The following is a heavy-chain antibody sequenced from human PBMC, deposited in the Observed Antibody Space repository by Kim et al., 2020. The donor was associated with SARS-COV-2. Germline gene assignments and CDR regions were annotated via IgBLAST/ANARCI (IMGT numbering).Heavy chain of an antibody. CDR1: GGSISSYY. J-gene: IGHJ4*02. V-gene: IGHV4-59*01. CDR3: ARGANSGYEGHFDY. Sequence: SETLSLTCTVSGGSISSYYWSWIRQPPGKGLEWIGYIYYSGSTNYNPSLKSRVTISVDTSKNQFSLKLSSVTAADTAVYYCARGANSGYEGHFDYWGQGTLVTVSS. D-gene: IGHD5-12*01. CDR2: IYYSGST.